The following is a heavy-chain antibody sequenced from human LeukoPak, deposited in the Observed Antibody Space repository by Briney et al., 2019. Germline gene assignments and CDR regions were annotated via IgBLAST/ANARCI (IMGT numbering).Heavy chain of an antibody. V-gene: IGHV3-23*01. CDR3: VRGRTSGSSWPFDY. J-gene: IGHJ4*02. Sequence: PGGSLRLSCAASGFTFSSYVMNWVRQAPGKGPEWVSGISDSGGGTYYADSVKGRFTISRDNSKNTLYLQMNSLRAEDTAVYYCVRGRTSGSSWPFDYWGQGTLVTVSS. CDR1: GFTFSSYV. CDR2: ISDSGGGT. D-gene: IGHD6-13*01.